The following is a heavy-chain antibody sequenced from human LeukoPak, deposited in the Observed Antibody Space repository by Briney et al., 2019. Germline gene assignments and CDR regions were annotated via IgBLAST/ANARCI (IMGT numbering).Heavy chain of an antibody. Sequence: AAVKVSCKASGYSFTSYGISWVRQAPGQGLEWMGWISTYNGKTNSAQKFQGRVTMTTDTSTSTAYMELRSLRSDDTAVYYCARDLFLDDYWGQGTLVTVSS. CDR3: ARDLFLDDY. D-gene: IGHD3/OR15-3a*01. CDR1: GYSFTSYG. V-gene: IGHV1-18*01. CDR2: ISTYNGKT. J-gene: IGHJ4*02.